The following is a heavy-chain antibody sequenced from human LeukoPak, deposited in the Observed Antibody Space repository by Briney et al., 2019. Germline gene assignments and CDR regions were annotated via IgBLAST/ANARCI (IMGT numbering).Heavy chain of an antibody. J-gene: IGHJ4*02. CDR1: GGSFSGYY. Sequence: SETLSLTCAVYGGSFSGYYWSWIRQPPGKGLEWIGEINHSGSTNYNPPLKSRVTISVDTSKNQFSLKLSSVTAADTAVYYCARRSSDDSSGYYSNFDYWGQGTLVTVSS. D-gene: IGHD3-22*01. CDR2: INHSGST. CDR3: ARRSSDDSSGYYSNFDY. V-gene: IGHV4-34*01.